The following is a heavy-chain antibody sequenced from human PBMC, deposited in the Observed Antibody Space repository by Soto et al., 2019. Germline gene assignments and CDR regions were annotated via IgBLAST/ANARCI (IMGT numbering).Heavy chain of an antibody. V-gene: IGHV1-69*13. J-gene: IGHJ6*02. D-gene: IGHD3-10*01. CDR1: GGTFSSYA. Sequence: SVKVSCKASGGTFSSYAISWVRQAPGQGLEWMGGIIPIFGTANYAQKFQGRVTITADESTSTAYMELSSLRSEDTAVYYCARSVRGVTIGRYGMDVWGQGTTVTVS. CDR2: IIPIFGTA. CDR3: ARSVRGVTIGRYGMDV.